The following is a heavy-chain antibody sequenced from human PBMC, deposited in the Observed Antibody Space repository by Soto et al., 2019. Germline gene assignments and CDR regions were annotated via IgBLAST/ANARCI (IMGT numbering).Heavy chain of an antibody. CDR1: GFTFSNYA. CDR2: ISGSGGST. CDR3: ARDIAATSAATGIIDY. D-gene: IGHD6-13*01. V-gene: IGHV3-23*01. J-gene: IGHJ4*02. Sequence: EVRLLESGGGLVQPGGSQRLSCAASGFTFSNYAMTWVRQTPGKGLEWVSTISGSGGSTFHADPVKGRFSISRDNSKNTLFLQMNGLRVEDTAIYYCARDIAATSAATGIIDYWGLGTRVTVSS.